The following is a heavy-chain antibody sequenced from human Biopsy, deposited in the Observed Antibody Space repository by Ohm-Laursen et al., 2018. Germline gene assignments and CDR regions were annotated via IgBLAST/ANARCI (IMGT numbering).Heavy chain of an antibody. Sequence: SLRLSCTASGFDFSDYSMSWVRQAPGKGLEWVSSVTTTSSYIYYADSVKGRFTISRDNAKNSLYLQMNSLSAADTAVYFCARALDYYDPYYYYAMDVWGQGTLVTVSS. CDR1: GFDFSDYS. J-gene: IGHJ6*02. CDR3: ARALDYYDPYYYYAMDV. CDR2: VTTTSSYI. V-gene: IGHV3-21*01. D-gene: IGHD3-16*01.